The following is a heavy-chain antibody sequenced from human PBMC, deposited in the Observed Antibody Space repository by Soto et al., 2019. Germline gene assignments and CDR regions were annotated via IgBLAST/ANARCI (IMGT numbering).Heavy chain of an antibody. CDR2: IWYDGSNK. Sequence: LRLSCAASGFTFSSYGMHWVRQAPGKGLEWVAVIWYDGSNKYYADSVKGRFTISRDNSKNTLYLQMNSLRAEDTAVYYCARDYDSSGYYYVGKGMDVWGQGTTVTVSS. V-gene: IGHV3-33*01. CDR3: ARDYDSSGYYYVGKGMDV. CDR1: GFTFSSYG. D-gene: IGHD3-22*01. J-gene: IGHJ6*02.